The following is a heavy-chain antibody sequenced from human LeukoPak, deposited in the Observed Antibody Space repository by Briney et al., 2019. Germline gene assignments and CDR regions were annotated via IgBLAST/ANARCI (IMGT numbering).Heavy chain of an antibody. J-gene: IGHJ6*02. CDR3: ARDKHITIFGVVIKHGMDV. CDR1: RFTFSSYS. D-gene: IGHD3-3*01. Sequence: GGSLRLSCAASRFTFSSYSMNTVRQAPGKGLEWVSSISSSSSYIYYADSVKGRFTISRDNAKNSLYLQMNSLRAEDTAVYYCARDKHITIFGVVIKHGMDVWGQGTTVTVSS. CDR2: ISSSSSYI. V-gene: IGHV3-21*01.